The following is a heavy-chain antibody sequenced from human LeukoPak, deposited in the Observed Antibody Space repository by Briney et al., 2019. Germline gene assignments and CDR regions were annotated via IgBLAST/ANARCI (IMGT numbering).Heavy chain of an antibody. Sequence: SETLSLTCTVSGGSISSSSYYWGWIRQPPGKGLEWIGSIYYSGSTYYNPSLKSRVTISVDTSKNQFSLKLSSVTAADTAVYYCAATDIVVVPAAIGRPYSSSWHWGTFDPWGQGTLVTVSS. J-gene: IGHJ5*02. CDR1: GGSISSSSYY. D-gene: IGHD2-2*01. V-gene: IGHV4-39*07. CDR3: AATDIVVVPAAIGRPYSSSWHWGTFDP. CDR2: IYYSGST.